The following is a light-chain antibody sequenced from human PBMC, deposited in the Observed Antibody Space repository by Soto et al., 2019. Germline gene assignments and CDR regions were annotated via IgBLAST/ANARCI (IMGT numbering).Light chain of an antibody. CDR1: QSISSY. CDR2: AAS. J-gene: IGKJ1*01. V-gene: IGKV1-39*01. CDR3: QQSHTSPWT. Sequence: DIQMTQSPSSLSASVGDRVTITCRASQSISSYLNWYQQKPGKAPKLLIYAASSLQRGVPSRFSGSGSGTDFTLTISSLQPEDFATYYCQQSHTSPWTFGQGTKVEIK.